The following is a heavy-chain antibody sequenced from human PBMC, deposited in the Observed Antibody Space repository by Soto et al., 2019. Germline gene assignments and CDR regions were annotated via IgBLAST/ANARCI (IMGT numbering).Heavy chain of an antibody. CDR3: ARDYYKYYDSSGYYRSPAY. Sequence: PGGSLRLSCAASGFTFSSYWMSWVRQAPGKGLERVANIKEDGSEKNYVDSVKGQFTISRDNAKNSLYLQMNSLRAEDTAVYYCARDYYKYYDSSGYYRSPAYWGQGTLVTVSS. V-gene: IGHV3-7*01. J-gene: IGHJ4*02. CDR1: GFTFSSYW. CDR2: IKEDGSEK. D-gene: IGHD3-22*01.